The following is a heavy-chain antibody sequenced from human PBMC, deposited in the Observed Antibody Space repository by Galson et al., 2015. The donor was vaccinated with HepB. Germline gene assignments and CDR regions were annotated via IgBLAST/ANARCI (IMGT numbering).Heavy chain of an antibody. Sequence: SLRLSCAASGSILSSYSMNWVRQAPGKGLEWVSSMSSSTNYIYYADSVKGRFTVSIDNAKNSLFLQMNGLRAEDTAVYYCATNTPAAVMRASGMDVWGQGTAVPVSS. CDR2: MSSSTNYI. CDR3: ATNTPAAVMRASGMDV. V-gene: IGHV3-21*01. CDR1: GSILSSYS. D-gene: IGHD2-2*01. J-gene: IGHJ6*02.